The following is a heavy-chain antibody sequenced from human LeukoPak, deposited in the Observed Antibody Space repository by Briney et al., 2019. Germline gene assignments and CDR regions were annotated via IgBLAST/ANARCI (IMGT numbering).Heavy chain of an antibody. CDR1: GFVFSTYG. CDR3: ARDDDYDDHNTFDM. CDR2: IWSHGNTK. J-gene: IGHJ3*02. V-gene: IGHV3-33*01. D-gene: IGHD4-17*01. Sequence: GTSLRLTCAASGFVFSTYGMHWVRQAPGKGLEWVAVIWSHGNTKKYADSVTGRFTISRDNSKNTLYLEMNTLRAEDTAVYYCARDDDYDDHNTFDMWGHGTMVTVSS.